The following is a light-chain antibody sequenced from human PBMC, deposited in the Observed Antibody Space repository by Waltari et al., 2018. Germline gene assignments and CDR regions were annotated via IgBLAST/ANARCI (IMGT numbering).Light chain of an antibody. CDR3: MQSLQALWT. CDR1: QSILHRNGNNY. J-gene: IGKJ1*01. CDR2: LGS. Sequence: DIVVTQSPLSLPVTPGEPASISCRSSQSILHRNGNNYLDWDLQKPGQSPQLLIYLGSNRASGVPDRFSGSGSGTDFTLRISRVEAEDVGVYYCMQSLQALWTFGPGTKLEI. V-gene: IGKV2-28*01.